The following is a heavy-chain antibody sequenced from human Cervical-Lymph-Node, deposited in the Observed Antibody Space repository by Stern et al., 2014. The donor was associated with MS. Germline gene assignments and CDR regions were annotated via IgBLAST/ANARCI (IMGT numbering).Heavy chain of an antibody. CDR2: IYYNGGI. J-gene: IGHJ2*01. CDR3: ARLNSPWYFDF. CDR1: GGSISPYH. D-gene: IGHD5-24*01. Sequence: QVQLQESGPGLVKPSETLSLTCAVSGGSISPYHWSWIRQPPGKGLEWIGFIYYNGGINYNPSLKSRVTMSVDTSKSQFSLKLSSVTAADTAVYYCARLNSPWYFDFWGRGTLVTVSP. V-gene: IGHV4-59*01.